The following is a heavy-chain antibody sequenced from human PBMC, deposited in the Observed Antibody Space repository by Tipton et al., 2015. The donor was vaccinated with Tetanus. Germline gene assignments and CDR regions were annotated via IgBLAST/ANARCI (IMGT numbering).Heavy chain of an antibody. CDR2: IYPGDSDA. V-gene: IGHV5-51*01. Sequence: VQLVQSGAEVRKPGESLKISCQASGYSFTNTWIGWVRQLPGKGLEWMAIIYPGDSDARYSPSFQGQVTISADKSSTTVYLHWSSLRASDTAMYDCARYDQSAFGGVVAWGQGTLVTVSS. D-gene: IGHD3-16*02. CDR1: GYSFTNTW. CDR3: ARYDQSAFGGVVA. J-gene: IGHJ4*02.